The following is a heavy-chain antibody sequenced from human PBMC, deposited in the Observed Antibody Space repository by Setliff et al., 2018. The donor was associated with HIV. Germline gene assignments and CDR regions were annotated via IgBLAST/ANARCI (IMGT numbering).Heavy chain of an antibody. V-gene: IGHV3-13*01. J-gene: IGHJ3*02. D-gene: IGHD3-22*01. CDR1: GFTFSNYG. Sequence: GGSLRLSCAASGFTFSNYGMHWVRPAAGKGLEWVSVIGAAGDTYYPGSVKGRFTISRENAKNSLYLQMNSLRAGDTAVYYCARGGLYYDSSDKGDAFDIWGQGTMVTVSS. CDR3: ARGGLYYDSSDKGDAFDI. CDR2: IGAAGDT.